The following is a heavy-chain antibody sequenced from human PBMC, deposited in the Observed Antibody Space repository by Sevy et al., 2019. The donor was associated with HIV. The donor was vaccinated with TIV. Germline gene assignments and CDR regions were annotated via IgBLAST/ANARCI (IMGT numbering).Heavy chain of an antibody. Sequence: GGSLRLSCAASGFTVSSNYMSWVRQAPGKGLEWVSVIYSGGSTYYAESVKGRLTISRDNSKNTLYLQMNRLRAEDTAVYYCAGEGSGSYYHGGMDVWGQGTTVTVSS. D-gene: IGHD3-10*01. V-gene: IGHV3-53*01. J-gene: IGHJ6*02. CDR2: IYSGGST. CDR3: AGEGSGSYYHGGMDV. CDR1: GFTVSSNY.